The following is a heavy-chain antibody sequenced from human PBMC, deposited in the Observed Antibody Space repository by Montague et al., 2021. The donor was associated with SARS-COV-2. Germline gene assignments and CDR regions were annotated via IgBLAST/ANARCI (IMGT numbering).Heavy chain of an antibody. CDR1: GGSFSDYH. V-gene: IGHV4-34*01. CDR2: INHSGST. Sequence: SETLSITCAMYGGSFSDYHWSWIRQPPGKGLEWIGEINHSGSTNYNPSLKSRVTISIDTSKRQFSLKLSSVTAPDTAVYYCARGLTDISMIVVVLLGASHFRDSRGQGNRV. D-gene: IGHD3-22*01. J-gene: IGHJ4*02. CDR3: ARGLTDISMIVVVLLGASHFRDS.